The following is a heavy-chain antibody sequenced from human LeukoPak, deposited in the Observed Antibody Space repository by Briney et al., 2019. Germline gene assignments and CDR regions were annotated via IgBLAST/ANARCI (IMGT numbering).Heavy chain of an antibody. CDR3: ARASYRETSGMDV. Sequence: GGSLRLSCAASGFTFSSSWMHWVRQAPGKGLVWVSRIISDGSNTRYADSVKGRFTISRDNAKNTLYLQMNSLRAEDTAVYYCARASYRETSGMDVWGKGTTVTVSS. V-gene: IGHV3-74*01. CDR2: IISDGSNT. J-gene: IGHJ6*03. D-gene: IGHD3-10*01. CDR1: GFTFSSSW.